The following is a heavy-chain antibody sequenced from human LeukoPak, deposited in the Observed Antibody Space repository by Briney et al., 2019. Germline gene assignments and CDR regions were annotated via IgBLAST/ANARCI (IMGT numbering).Heavy chain of an antibody. Sequence: SETLSLTCTVSGGSISSYYWSWIRQPPGKGLEWIGYIYYSGSTNYNPSLKSRVTISVDTSKNQFSLKLSSVTAADTAVYYCARVNYSNYCFDYWGQGTLVTVSS. CDR2: IYYSGST. CDR1: GGSISSYY. V-gene: IGHV4-59*01. J-gene: IGHJ4*02. D-gene: IGHD4-11*01. CDR3: ARVNYSNYCFDY.